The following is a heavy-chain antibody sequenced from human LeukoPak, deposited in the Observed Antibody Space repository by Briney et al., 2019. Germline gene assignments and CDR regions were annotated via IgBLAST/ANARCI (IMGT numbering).Heavy chain of an antibody. CDR2: ISSSGGST. Sequence: GGSLRISCAASGFTFSSYAMSWVRQAPGKGLEWVSDISSSGGSTYYADSVKGRFTISRDNSKNTLYLQMNSLRAEDTAVYYCVKGDSTTLLRPYYFDYWGQGTLVTVSS. D-gene: IGHD3-10*01. V-gene: IGHV3-23*01. CDR1: GFTFSSYA. CDR3: VKGDSTTLLRPYYFDY. J-gene: IGHJ4*02.